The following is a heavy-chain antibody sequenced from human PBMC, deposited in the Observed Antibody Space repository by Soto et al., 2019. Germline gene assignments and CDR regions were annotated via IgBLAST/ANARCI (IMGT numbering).Heavy chain of an antibody. Sequence: SETLSLTCTVSGGSLSSSSYYWGWIRQPPGKGLEWIGYIYYSGSTNYNPSLKSRVTISVDTSKNQFSLKLSSVTAADTAVYYCAREGYSGYDFDCYGMDVWGQGTTVTVSS. CDR2: IYYSGST. CDR1: GGSLSSSSYY. CDR3: AREGYSGYDFDCYGMDV. J-gene: IGHJ6*02. V-gene: IGHV4-61*01. D-gene: IGHD5-12*01.